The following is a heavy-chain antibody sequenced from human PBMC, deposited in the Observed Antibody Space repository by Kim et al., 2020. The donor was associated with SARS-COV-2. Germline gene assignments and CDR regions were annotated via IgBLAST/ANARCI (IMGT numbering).Heavy chain of an antibody. CDR3: ASNYDSSGYLTGGLGY. J-gene: IGHJ4*02. CDR1: GFTFSSYS. D-gene: IGHD3-22*01. CDR2: ISSSSSYI. Sequence: GGSLRLSCAASGFTFSSYSMNWVRQAPGKGLEWVSSISSSSSYIYYADSVKGRFTISRDNAKNSLYLQMNSLRAEDTAVYYCASNYDSSGYLTGGLGYWGQGTLVTVSS. V-gene: IGHV3-21*01.